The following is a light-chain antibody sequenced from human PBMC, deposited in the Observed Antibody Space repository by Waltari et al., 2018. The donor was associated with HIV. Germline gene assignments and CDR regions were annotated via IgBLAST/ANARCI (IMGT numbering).Light chain of an antibody. Sequence: QSALTQPPSVSGSPGQSVTISCTGTSSDVGSNNRVSWYQQPPATAPKLMIYEVNNRPSGVPDRFSGSKSGNTASLTISGLQAEDEADYYCSSYTSSTVVFGGGTKLTVL. CDR1: SSDVGSNNR. V-gene: IGLV2-18*02. J-gene: IGLJ2*01. CDR2: EVN. CDR3: SSYTSSTVV.